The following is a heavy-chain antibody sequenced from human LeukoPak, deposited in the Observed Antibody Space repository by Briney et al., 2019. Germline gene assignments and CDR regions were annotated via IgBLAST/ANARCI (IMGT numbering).Heavy chain of an antibody. CDR1: GGSISSSSYY. Sequence: SETLSLTCTVSGGSISSSSYYWGWIRQPPGKGLEWIGSIYYSGGTYYNPSLKRRVTISVDTSKNQFSLKLSSVTAADTAVYYCARAGRYLSGSYSMDRDYYYYYYMDVWGKGTTVTVSS. V-gene: IGHV4-39*01. J-gene: IGHJ6*03. CDR2: IYYSGGT. CDR3: ARAGRYLSGSYSMDRDYYYYYYMDV. D-gene: IGHD1-26*01.